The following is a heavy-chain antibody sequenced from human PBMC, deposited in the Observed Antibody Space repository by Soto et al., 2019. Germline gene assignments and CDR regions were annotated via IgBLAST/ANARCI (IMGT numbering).Heavy chain of an antibody. CDR2: VVPILGTP. CDR3: ATHGTDGSSRSGMDV. J-gene: IGHJ6*02. D-gene: IGHD3-10*01. Sequence: QVQLVQSGAEVKEPGSSVKVSCEASGGSFETFIMNWVRQTPGRGLEWMGGVVPILGTPTYAERFKGKVKISSTRAAGTTRMQVTSLRPEDSGIYYCATHGTDGSSRSGMDVWGQGTTVIVSS. CDR1: GGSFETFI. V-gene: IGHV1-69*16.